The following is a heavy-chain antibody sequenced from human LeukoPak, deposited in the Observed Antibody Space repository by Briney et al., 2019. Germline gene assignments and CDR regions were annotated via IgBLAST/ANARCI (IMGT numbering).Heavy chain of an antibody. Sequence: GGSLRLSCAASGFTFSSYNMNWVRQAPGKGLEWVSYISSSSSTMYYADSVKGRFTISRDNAENSLYLQMNTLRAEDTAVYYCARDGGITYDYYYYYYMDVWGKGTTVTVSS. CDR2: ISSSSSTM. D-gene: IGHD1-20*01. J-gene: IGHJ6*03. CDR3: ARDGGITYDYYYYYYMDV. V-gene: IGHV3-48*01. CDR1: GFTFSSYN.